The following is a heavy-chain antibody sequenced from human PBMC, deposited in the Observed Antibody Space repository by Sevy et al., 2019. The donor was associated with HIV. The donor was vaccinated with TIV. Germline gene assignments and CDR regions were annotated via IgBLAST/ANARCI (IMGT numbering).Heavy chain of an antibody. CDR1: GFDFSNFW. J-gene: IGHJ4*02. Sequence: GGSLRLSCAASGFDFSNFWMSWVRQAPGKGLEWVSSISSSSNYIYYGDSVKGRFTISRDNAKNSLYLQMNSLRADDTAVYYCARDGGCSSTACLLYFDYWGQGTLVTVSS. CDR3: ARDGGCSSTACLLYFDY. CDR2: ISSSSNYI. D-gene: IGHD2-2*01. V-gene: IGHV3-21*01.